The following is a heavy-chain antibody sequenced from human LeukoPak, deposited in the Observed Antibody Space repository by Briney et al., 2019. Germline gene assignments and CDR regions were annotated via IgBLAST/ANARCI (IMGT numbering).Heavy chain of an antibody. V-gene: IGHV1-18*01. CDR3: ARGGPRGGSSSWYGYHPLDY. Sequence: ASVKVSRRASGYTFTSYGISWVRQAPGQGLEWMGWISAYNGKTNYAQKLQGRVTMTTDTSTSTAYMELRSLRSDDTAVYYCARGGPRGGSSSWYGYHPLDYWGQGTLVTVSS. D-gene: IGHD6-13*01. CDR1: GYTFTSYG. J-gene: IGHJ4*02. CDR2: ISAYNGKT.